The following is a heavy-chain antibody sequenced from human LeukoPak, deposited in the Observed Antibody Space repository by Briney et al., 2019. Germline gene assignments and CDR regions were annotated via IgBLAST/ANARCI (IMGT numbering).Heavy chain of an antibody. CDR1: GFTFNSYS. CDR2: ITSSSGTI. V-gene: IGHV3-48*01. Sequence: GGSLRLSCAASGFTFNSYSMNWVRQAPGKGLEWVSYITSSSGTIYYADSVKGRFSISRDSSKNILYLQMNSLRAEDTAVYYCAKDRCSNGVGCYYYYMDVWGKGTTVTISS. CDR3: AKDRCSNGVGCYYYYMDV. J-gene: IGHJ6*03. D-gene: IGHD2-8*01.